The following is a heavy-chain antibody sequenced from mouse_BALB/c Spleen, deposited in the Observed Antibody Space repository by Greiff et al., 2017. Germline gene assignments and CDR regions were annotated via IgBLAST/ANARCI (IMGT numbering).Heavy chain of an antibody. CDR1: GFTFSDYY. CDR2: ISDGGSYT. J-gene: IGHJ2*01. D-gene: IGHD2-3*01. V-gene: IGHV5-4*02. CDR3: ARDLRDGLDY. Sequence: EVQLVESGGGLVKPGGSLKLSCAASGFTFSDYYMYWVRQTPEKRLEWVATISDGGSYTYYPDSVKGRFTISRDNAKNNLYLQMSSLKSEDTAMYYCARDLRDGLDYWGQGTTLTVSS.